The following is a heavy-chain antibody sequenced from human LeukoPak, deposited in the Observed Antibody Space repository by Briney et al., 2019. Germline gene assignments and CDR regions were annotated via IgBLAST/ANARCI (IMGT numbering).Heavy chain of an antibody. CDR3: ASHSSSSGGDY. J-gene: IGHJ4*02. CDR1: GFTFSSYA. V-gene: IGHV3-30*04. CDR2: ISYDGSNK. D-gene: IGHD6-13*01. Sequence: GGSLRLSCAASGFTFSSYAMHWVRQAPGKGLEWVAVISYDGSNKYYADSVKGRFTISRDNSKNTLYLQVNSLRAEDTAVYYCASHSSSSGGDYWGQGTLVTVSS.